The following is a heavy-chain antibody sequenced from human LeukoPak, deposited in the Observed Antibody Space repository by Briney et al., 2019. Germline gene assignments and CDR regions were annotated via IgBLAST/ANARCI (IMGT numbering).Heavy chain of an antibody. V-gene: IGHV4-59*11. CDR1: GGSISSHY. CDR2: IYYSGST. CDR3: ASVSEYSSSWSGSFDY. Sequence: SGTLCLTCAASGGSISSHYRSWIRQPPGKGLEWIWYIYYSGSTNYTPSLKSRFTISVDKSKNKLSLKMNTGSAEDTAVYYCASVSEYSSSWSGSFDYWGQGNLVTVSS. D-gene: IGHD6-13*01. J-gene: IGHJ4*02.